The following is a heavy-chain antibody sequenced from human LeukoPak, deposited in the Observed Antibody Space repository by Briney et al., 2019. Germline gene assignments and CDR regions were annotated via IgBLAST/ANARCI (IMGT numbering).Heavy chain of an antibody. Sequence: GRSLRLSCAASGFTFRAYGMHWVRQAPGKGLEWLAIISYDGSNTYYADSVKGRFTISRDNSKNTLYLRMDSLRAEDTAVYYCAKEGDISSSWYLSNYFDYWGQGTLVTVSS. CDR3: AKEGDISSSWYLSNYFDY. CDR1: GFTFRAYG. D-gene: IGHD6-13*01. V-gene: IGHV3-30*18. J-gene: IGHJ4*02. CDR2: ISYDGSNT.